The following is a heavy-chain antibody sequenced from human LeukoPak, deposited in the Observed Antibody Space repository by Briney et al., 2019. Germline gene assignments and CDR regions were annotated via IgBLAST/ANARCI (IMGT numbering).Heavy chain of an antibody. V-gene: IGHV4-59*01. CDR1: GGSISSYY. J-gene: IGHJ3*02. CDR2: IYYSGST. Sequence: SETLSLTCTASGGSISSYYWSWIRQPPGKGLEWIGYIYYSGSTNYNPSLKSRVTISVDTSKNQFSLKLSSVTAADTAVYYCARANYDILTGYHPGAFDIWGQGTMVTVSS. CDR3: ARANYDILTGYHPGAFDI. D-gene: IGHD3-9*01.